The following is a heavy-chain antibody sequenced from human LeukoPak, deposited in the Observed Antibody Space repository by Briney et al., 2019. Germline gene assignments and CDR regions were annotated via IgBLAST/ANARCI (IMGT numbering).Heavy chain of an antibody. CDR3: ARQGMVRGAVNWFDP. J-gene: IGHJ5*02. CDR2: INPNSGGT. V-gene: IGHV1-2*02. CDR1: GYTFTGYY. Sequence: ASVKVSCKASGYTFTGYYIHWVRQAPGQGLEWMGWINPNSGGTNYAQKFQGRVTMTRDTSISTAYMELSRLRSDDTAVYYCARQGMVRGAVNWFDPWGQGTLVTVSS. D-gene: IGHD3-10*01.